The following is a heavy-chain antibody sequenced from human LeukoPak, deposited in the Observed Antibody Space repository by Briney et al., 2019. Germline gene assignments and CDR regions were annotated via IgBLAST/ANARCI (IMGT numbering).Heavy chain of an antibody. J-gene: IGHJ5*02. CDR2: IYYSGST. CDR3: ARRAGYCSGGSCYPANWFDP. V-gene: IGHV4-59*08. D-gene: IGHD2-15*01. Sequence: SETLSLTCTVSGGSISSYYWSWIRQPPGKGLEWIGYIYYSGSTYYNPSLKSRVTISVDTSKNQFSLKLSSVTAADTAVYYCARRAGYCSGGSCYPANWFDPWGQGTLVTVSS. CDR1: GGSISSYY.